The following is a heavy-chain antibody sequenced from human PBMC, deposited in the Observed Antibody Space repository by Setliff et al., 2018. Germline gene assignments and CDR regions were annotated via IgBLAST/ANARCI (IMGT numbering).Heavy chain of an antibody. Sequence: PETLSLTCAVAAASVTSHYWSCIRHPPEKGLEWIGLILSSGDNNSNTSLKSRVTMSVDTSKNQFSLKLNSVTATDTATYNGARDRGCYASGSFTKWFDYWGQGAMVTVSS. CDR3: ARDRGCYASGSFTKWFDY. CDR2: ILSSGDN. D-gene: IGHD3-10*01. V-gene: IGHV4-59*02. CDR1: AASVTSHY. J-gene: IGHJ4*02.